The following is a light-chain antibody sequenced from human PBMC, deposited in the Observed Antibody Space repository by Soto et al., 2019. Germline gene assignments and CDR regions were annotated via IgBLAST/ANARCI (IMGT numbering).Light chain of an antibody. CDR2: KVF. CDR1: QSLVYNDGNTY. CDR3: MQAAQPFHT. J-gene: IGKJ2*01. Sequence: ILLTQTPLPSPVTVGEPASISCKSNQSLVYNDGNTYLSWLHRRPGQPPRVLIYKVFIRFSGVPDRFSGSGAGTDFTLEISRVQAEDVGVYYCMQAAQPFHTFGQGTNLEIK. V-gene: IGKV2-24*01.